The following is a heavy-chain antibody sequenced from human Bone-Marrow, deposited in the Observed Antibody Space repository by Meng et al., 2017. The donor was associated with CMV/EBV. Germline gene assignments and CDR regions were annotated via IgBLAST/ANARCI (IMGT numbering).Heavy chain of an antibody. J-gene: IGHJ6*02. CDR2: INSDGSST. D-gene: IGHD6-13*01. Sequence: GGSLRLSCAASGFTFSSYWMHWVRQAPGKGLVWVSRINSDGSSTSYADSVKGRFTISRDNAKNTLYLQMNSLRAADTAVYFCARDPEGAAAGTSSYYGMDVWGQGTTVTVSS. CDR1: GFTFSSYW. CDR3: ARDPEGAAAGTSSYYGMDV. V-gene: IGHV3-74*01.